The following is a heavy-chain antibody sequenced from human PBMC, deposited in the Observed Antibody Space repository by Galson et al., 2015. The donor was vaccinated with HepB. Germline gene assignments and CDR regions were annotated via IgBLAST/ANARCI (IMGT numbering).Heavy chain of an antibody. V-gene: IGHV3-9*01. Sequence: SLRLSCAASGFTFDDYAMHWVRQAPGKGLEWVSSTSWNNGSIGYADSVKGRFTISRDNAKNSLYLQMNSLRAEDTAFYYCAKGSYYDIVTGYSPTWFDPWGQGTLVTVSS. CDR1: GFTFDDYA. D-gene: IGHD3-9*01. CDR2: TSWNNGSI. J-gene: IGHJ5*02. CDR3: AKGSYYDIVTGYSPTWFDP.